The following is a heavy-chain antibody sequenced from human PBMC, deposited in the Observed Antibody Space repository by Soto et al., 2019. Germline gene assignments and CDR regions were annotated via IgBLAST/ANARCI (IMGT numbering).Heavy chain of an antibody. J-gene: IGHJ4*02. CDR1: GFAVNY. Sequence: EVQLVESGGGLVQPGGSLRLSCAVSGFAVNYMSRVRQAPGKGLEWLSVIYSGGSTYYADSVRGRFIISRDKSKNTLYLQMNSLRVEDTALYYCAIDGSDHWGQGTLVTVSS. D-gene: IGHD2-2*03. CDR2: IYSGGST. CDR3: AIDGSDH. V-gene: IGHV3-66*01.